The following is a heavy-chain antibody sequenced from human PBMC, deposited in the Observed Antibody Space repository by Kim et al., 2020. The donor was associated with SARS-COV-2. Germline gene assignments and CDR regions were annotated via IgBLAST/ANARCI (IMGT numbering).Heavy chain of an antibody. CDR2: IYSRGGS. CDR1: GASITSGANY. CDR3: ARDVNYFGSVTGWVDP. V-gene: IGHV4-31*03. Sequence: SETLSLTCTVSGASITSGANYWSWIRQHPGKGLEWIGYIYSRGGSYYNPSLKSRAAISMDTSKNQFSLNLSSVTAADTAVYYCARDVNYFGSVTGWVDP. D-gene: IGHD3-10*01. J-gene: IGHJ5*02.